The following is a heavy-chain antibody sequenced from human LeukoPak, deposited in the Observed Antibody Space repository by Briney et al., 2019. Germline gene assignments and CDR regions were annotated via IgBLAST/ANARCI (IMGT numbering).Heavy chain of an antibody. Sequence: PGGSLRLSCAASGFTFSSYWMHWVRHAPGKGLVWVSRINSDGSSTSYADSVKGRFTISRDNAKNTLYLQMNSLRAEDTAVYYCARAEAVAGAVDYWGQGTLVTVSS. D-gene: IGHD6-19*01. CDR2: INSDGSST. CDR1: GFTFSSYW. V-gene: IGHV3-74*01. J-gene: IGHJ4*02. CDR3: ARAEAVAGAVDY.